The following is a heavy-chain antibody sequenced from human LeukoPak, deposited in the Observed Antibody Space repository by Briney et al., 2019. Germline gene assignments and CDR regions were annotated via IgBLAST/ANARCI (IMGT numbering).Heavy chain of an antibody. J-gene: IGHJ4*02. V-gene: IGHV1-2*02. D-gene: IGHD2-15*01. Sequence: EGTLKLSCKASGYTFTGYYMHWVRQAPGPGLEWMGWINSNRGAANYAQKFQGRVTMTRDTSISTAYMELSRLTSDDTAVYYCARVETYCSGGDCYSRWVDYWGQGTLVT. CDR2: INSNRGAA. CDR1: GYTFTGYY. CDR3: ARVETYCSGGDCYSRWVDY.